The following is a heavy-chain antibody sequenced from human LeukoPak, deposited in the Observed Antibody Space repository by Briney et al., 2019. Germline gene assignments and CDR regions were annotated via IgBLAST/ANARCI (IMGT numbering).Heavy chain of an antibody. CDR2: IKQDGSEK. V-gene: IGHV3-7*01. CDR3: ARVGCTSTSCLAN. J-gene: IGHJ4*02. CDR1: GFSLSGYS. Sequence: GGSLRLSCAASGFSLSGYSMNWVRQAPGKGLELVANIKQDGSEKYYVDSVKGRFTISRDNAKNSLYLQMSSVRAEDTAVYYCARVGCTSTSCLANWGQGTLVTVSS. D-gene: IGHD2-2*01.